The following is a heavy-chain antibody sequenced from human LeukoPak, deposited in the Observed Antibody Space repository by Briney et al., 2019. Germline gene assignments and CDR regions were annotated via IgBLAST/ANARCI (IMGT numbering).Heavy chain of an antibody. CDR1: GYTLTELS. J-gene: IGHJ3*02. CDR3: ASTSGYSYGLAI. D-gene: IGHD5-18*01. Sequence: ASVKVSCKVSGYTLTELSMHWVRQAPGKGLEWMGGFDPEDGETIYAQKFQGRVTMTEDTSTDTAYMELSSLRSEDTAVYYCASTSGYSYGLAIWGQGTMVTVSS. CDR2: FDPEDGET. V-gene: IGHV1-24*01.